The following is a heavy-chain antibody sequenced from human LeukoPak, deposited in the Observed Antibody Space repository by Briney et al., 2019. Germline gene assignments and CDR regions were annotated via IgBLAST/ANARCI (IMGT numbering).Heavy chain of an antibody. CDR2: IYPGDSDT. CDR3: ARLMGSSTSCYDY. J-gene: IGHJ4*02. V-gene: IGHV5-51*01. CDR1: GYIFTSYW. Sequence: GGSLQISCKGSGYIFTSYWIGWVRQLPGKGLEWMGIIYPGDSDTRYSPSFQGQVTISADKSISTAYLQWSSLKASDTAMYYCARLMGSSTSCYDYWGQGTLVTVSS. D-gene: IGHD2-2*01.